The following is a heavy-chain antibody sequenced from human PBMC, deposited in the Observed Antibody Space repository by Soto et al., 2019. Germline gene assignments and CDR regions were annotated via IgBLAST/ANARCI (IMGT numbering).Heavy chain of an antibody. CDR2: IFPGDSQI. V-gene: IGHV5-51*03. CDR1: GYIFTTYW. J-gene: IGHJ3*02. D-gene: IGHD3-16*01. CDR3: ARTLFVMSPDAFNI. Sequence: EVQLVQSGAEVKKPGESLKISCQASGYIFTTYWIGWVRQMSGQGLEWMGIIFPGDSQIRYNPSFEGQVTISVDKSINTAYLKWSSLKASDTAMYYCARTLFVMSPDAFNIWGQGTMVTVSS.